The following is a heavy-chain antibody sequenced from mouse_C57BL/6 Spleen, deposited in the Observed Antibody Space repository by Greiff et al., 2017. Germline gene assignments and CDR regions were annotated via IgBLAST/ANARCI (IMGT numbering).Heavy chain of an antibody. CDR1: GFTFSDYG. Sequence: EVKVVESGGGLVKPGGSLTLSCAASGFTFSDYGLHWVRQAPEKGLEWVAYISSGSSTIYYADTVKGRFTISRDNAKNTLFLQMTSLRSEDTAMYYCARRSRGFAYWGQGTLVTVSA. V-gene: IGHV5-17*01. CDR3: ARRSRGFAY. CDR2: ISSGSSTI. J-gene: IGHJ3*01.